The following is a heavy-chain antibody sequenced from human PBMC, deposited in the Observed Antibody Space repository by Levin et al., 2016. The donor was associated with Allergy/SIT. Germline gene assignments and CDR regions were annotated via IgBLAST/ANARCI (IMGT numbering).Heavy chain of an antibody. CDR1: EFTFKTYN. CDR3: ARGGTDHDGFDL. Sequence: GESLKISCAASEFTFKTYNMYWVRQAPGKGLEWVSSITSTSSYIYYTDSVRGRFTVSRDNTKNSLDLQMNSLRVEDTAVYYCARGGTDHDGFDLWGQGTMVTVSS. CDR2: ITSTSSYI. V-gene: IGHV3-21*01. D-gene: IGHD5-12*01. J-gene: IGHJ3*01.